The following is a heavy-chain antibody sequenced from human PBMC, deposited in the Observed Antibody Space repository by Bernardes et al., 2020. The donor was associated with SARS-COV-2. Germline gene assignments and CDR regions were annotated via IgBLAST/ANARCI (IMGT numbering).Heavy chain of an antibody. Sequence: SEPLPLTCAFYGGSFSGYCSWIRPRPGKGLEWIGAINHSGGTKYNPSLKSRVSISVDTSKNQFSLRLNSVTAADTAVYYCTRHGGRHFDFWDQGTLVTVSS. D-gene: IGHD2-15*01. V-gene: IGHV4-34*01. CDR2: INHSGGT. CDR1: GGSFSGY. CDR3: TRHGGRHFDF. J-gene: IGHJ4*02.